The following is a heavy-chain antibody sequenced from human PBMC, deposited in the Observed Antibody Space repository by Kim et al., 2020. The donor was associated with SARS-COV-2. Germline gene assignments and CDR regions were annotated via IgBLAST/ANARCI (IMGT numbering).Heavy chain of an antibody. Sequence: SVKVSCKASGGTFSSYAISWVRQAPGQGLEWMGGIIPIFGTANYAQKFQGRVTITADESTSTAYMELSSLRSEDTAVYYCARAGLGNYGSGSFYYYGMDVWGQGTTVTVSS. CDR3: ARAGLGNYGSGSFYYYGMDV. CDR1: GGTFSSYA. V-gene: IGHV1-69*13. CDR2: IIPIFGTA. J-gene: IGHJ6*02. D-gene: IGHD3-10*01.